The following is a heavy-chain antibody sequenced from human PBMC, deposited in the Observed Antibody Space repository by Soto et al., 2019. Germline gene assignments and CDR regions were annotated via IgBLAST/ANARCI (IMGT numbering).Heavy chain of an antibody. D-gene: IGHD1-26*01. CDR2: ISYDGSNK. CDR3: ARDEGGGSSSGWFDP. Sequence: QVQLVESGGGVVQPGRSLRLSCAASGFTFSSYAMHWVRQAPGKGLEWVAVISYDGSNKYYADSVKGRFTISRDNSKNTLYLPMNSLRAEDTAVYYCARDEGGGSSSGWFDPWGQGTLVTVSS. V-gene: IGHV3-30-3*01. CDR1: GFTFSSYA. J-gene: IGHJ5*02.